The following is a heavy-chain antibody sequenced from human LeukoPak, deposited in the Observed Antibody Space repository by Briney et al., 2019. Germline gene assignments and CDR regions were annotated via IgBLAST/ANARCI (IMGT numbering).Heavy chain of an antibody. Sequence: SETLSLTCTVSGGSISSYYWSWIRQPPVKGLEWIGYIYYSGSTNYNPSLKSRVTISVDTSKNQFSLKLSSVTAADTAVYYCARRAGYGDYLDYWGQGTLVTVSS. CDR1: GGSISSYY. J-gene: IGHJ4*02. CDR3: ARRAGYGDYLDY. CDR2: IYYSGST. D-gene: IGHD4-17*01. V-gene: IGHV4-59*08.